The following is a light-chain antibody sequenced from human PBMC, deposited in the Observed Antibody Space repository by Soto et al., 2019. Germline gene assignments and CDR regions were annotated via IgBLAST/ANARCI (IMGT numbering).Light chain of an antibody. Sequence: ILLTHSPSTLSLSPGERATLSCRPSQSVSSSYLAWYQQKPGQAPRVLIYDASNRATGIPVRFSGSGSGTDFTLTISSLEPEDFAVYYCQQRSSWPITFGQGTRLEIK. CDR3: QQRSSWPIT. CDR1: QSVSSSY. V-gene: IGKV3D-20*02. CDR2: DAS. J-gene: IGKJ5*01.